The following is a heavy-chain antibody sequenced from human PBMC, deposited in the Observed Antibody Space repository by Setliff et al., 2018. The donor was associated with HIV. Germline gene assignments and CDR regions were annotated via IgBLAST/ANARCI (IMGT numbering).Heavy chain of an antibody. V-gene: IGHV3-21*05. Sequence: PGGSLRLSCTASGFSLSTYPMNWVRQIPGKGLEWVSNIRTDTDDMTYVDSVKGRFTISRDNAKNSVYLQMNSLRVEDTAMYYCTKDHLSGWASDCWGQGTLVTVSS. CDR1: GFSLSTYP. J-gene: IGHJ4*02. D-gene: IGHD6-19*01. CDR2: IRTDTDDM. CDR3: TKDHLSGWASDC.